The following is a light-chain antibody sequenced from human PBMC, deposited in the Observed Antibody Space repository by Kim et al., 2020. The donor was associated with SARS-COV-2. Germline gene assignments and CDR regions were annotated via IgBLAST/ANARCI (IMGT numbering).Light chain of an antibody. V-gene: IGKV3-20*01. CDR3: QQYVSSPQDT. CDR1: QSVSNNF. J-gene: IGKJ2*01. Sequence: EIVLTQSPGTLSLSPGERATLSCRASQSVSNNFLAWYQQKPGQAPRLLIFGTSSRANGIPDRFGGSGAGTDFTPPRSRLAPEDCSVYYCQQYVSSPQDTVGPGTELEI. CDR2: GTS.